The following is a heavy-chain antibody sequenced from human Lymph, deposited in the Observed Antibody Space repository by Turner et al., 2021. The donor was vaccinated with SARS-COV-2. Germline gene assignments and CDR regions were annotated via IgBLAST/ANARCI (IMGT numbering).Heavy chain of an antibody. CDR2: IWYDGSNK. Sequence: VQLVESGGVVVQPGRSLSLSCPASGYTFSSYGMHWVRQAPGKGLEWVAVIWYDGSNKYYADSVKGRFTISRDNSKNTLYLQMNSLRAEDTAVYYCARVKGYNGYDLRYYYGMDVWGQGTTVTVSS. V-gene: IGHV3-33*01. J-gene: IGHJ6*02. CDR3: ARVKGYNGYDLRYYYGMDV. CDR1: GYTFSSYG. D-gene: IGHD5-12*01.